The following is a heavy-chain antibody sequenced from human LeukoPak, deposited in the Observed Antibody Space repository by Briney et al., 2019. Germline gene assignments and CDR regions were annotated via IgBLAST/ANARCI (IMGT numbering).Heavy chain of an antibody. CDR1: RFTFISYG. CDR3: AKVPLGVPAPVWFDY. D-gene: IGHD3-16*01. Sequence: GGSLRLSCAASRFTFISYGMHWVRQAPGKGLEWVAVISYDGSNKYYADSVKGRFTISRDNSKNTLYLQMNSLRAEDTAVYYCAKVPLGVPAPVWFDYWGQGTLVTVSS. CDR2: ISYDGSNK. J-gene: IGHJ4*02. V-gene: IGHV3-30*18.